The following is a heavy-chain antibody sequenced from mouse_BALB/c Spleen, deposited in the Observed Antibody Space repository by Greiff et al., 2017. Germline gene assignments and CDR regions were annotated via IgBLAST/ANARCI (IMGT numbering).Heavy chain of an antibody. D-gene: IGHD1-1*01. CDR3: ARFITTVVADY. V-gene: IGHV3-2*02. CDR1: GYSITSDYA. CDR2: ISYSGST. Sequence: EVMLVESGPGLVKPSQSLSLTCTVTGYSITSDYAWNWIRQFPGNKLEWMGYISYSGSTSYNPSLKSRISITRDTSKNQFFLQLNSVTTEDTATYYCARFITTVVADYWGQGTTLTVSS. J-gene: IGHJ2*01.